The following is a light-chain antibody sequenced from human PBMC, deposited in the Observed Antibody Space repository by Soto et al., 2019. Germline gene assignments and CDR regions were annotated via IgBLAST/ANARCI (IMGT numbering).Light chain of an antibody. V-gene: IGLV1-40*01. CDR3: QSYDSSLYV. J-gene: IGLJ1*01. CDR1: SSNIGAGYD. Sequence: QSVLTQPPSVSGAPGQRVTISCTGSSSNIGAGYDVHWYQQLPGTAPKLLIYGNSNRPSGVPDRFSGSKSGTSASLAITGLQAEDEADYYCQSYDSSLYVFGTRTKLTVL. CDR2: GNS.